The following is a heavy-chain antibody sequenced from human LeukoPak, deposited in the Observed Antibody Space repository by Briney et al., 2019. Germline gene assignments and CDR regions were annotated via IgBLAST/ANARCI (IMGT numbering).Heavy chain of an antibody. CDR3: ARARAGFPAFDI. J-gene: IGHJ3*02. V-gene: IGHV1-46*01. D-gene: IGHD3-10*01. CDR2: INPSGGST. Sequence: GASVKVSCKASGYTFTSYYMHWVRQAPGQGLEWMGIINPSGGSTSYAQKFQGRVTTTRDTSTSTVYMELSSLRSEDTAVYYCARARAGFPAFDIWGQGTMVTVSS. CDR1: GYTFTSYY.